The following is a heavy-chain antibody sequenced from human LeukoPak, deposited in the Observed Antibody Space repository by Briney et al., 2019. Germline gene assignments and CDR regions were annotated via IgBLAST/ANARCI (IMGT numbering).Heavy chain of an antibody. J-gene: IGHJ4*02. V-gene: IGHV4-34*01. D-gene: IGHD6-19*01. Sequence: PSETLSLTCAIYSESFSGYFWSWIRQPPGKGLEWIGEINYSGSTNYNPSLKSRVTISVDTSKNQFSLKLSSVTAADTAVYYCARASLTGYSSGWSQIAFDYWGQGTLVTVSS. CDR1: SESFSGYF. CDR3: ARASLTGYSSGWSQIAFDY. CDR2: INYSGST.